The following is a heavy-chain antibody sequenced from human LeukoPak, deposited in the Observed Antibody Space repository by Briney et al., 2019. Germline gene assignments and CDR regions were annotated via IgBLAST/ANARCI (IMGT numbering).Heavy chain of an antibody. CDR1: GFTFSSYA. D-gene: IGHD1-1*01. CDR3: VKHSGGVYGNSDT. CDR2: VGRSGVDT. J-gene: IGHJ5*02. Sequence: GGSLRLSCVASGFTFSSYAVSWFRQAPGKGLEWVSTVGRSGVDTYYADSVRGRFTISKDSSKNTLQMNSLSAEDTAIYYCVKHSGGVYGNSDTWGQGILVTVSS. V-gene: IGHV3-23*01.